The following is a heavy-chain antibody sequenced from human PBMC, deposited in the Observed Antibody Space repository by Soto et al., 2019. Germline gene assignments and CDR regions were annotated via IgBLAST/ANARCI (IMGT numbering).Heavy chain of an antibody. V-gene: IGHV2-5*02. J-gene: IGHJ4*02. CDR3: AQSTQHPPFDY. CDR2: IYWDDDK. CDR1: GFSLSTIGVG. D-gene: IGHD2-2*01. Sequence: QITLKESGPPLVKPTQTLTLTCTFSGFSLSTIGVGVGWIRQPPGKALEWLALIYWDDDKRYSPSLKSRLTITKDTSKNQVVLTMTNMDPVDTATYYCAQSTQHPPFDYWGQGTLVTVSS.